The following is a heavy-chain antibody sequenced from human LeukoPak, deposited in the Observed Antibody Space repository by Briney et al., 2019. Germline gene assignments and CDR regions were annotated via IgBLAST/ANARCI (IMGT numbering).Heavy chain of an antibody. CDR2: IYYSGST. CDR1: GGSISSYY. J-gene: IGHJ5*02. CDR3: ARDFDWFDP. Sequence: PSETLSLTCTVSGGSISSYYWSWIRQPPGKGLEWIGYIYYSGSTNYNPSLKSRVTISVDTSKNQFSLKLSSVTAAGTAVYYCARDFDWFDPWGQGTLVTVSS. V-gene: IGHV4-59*01.